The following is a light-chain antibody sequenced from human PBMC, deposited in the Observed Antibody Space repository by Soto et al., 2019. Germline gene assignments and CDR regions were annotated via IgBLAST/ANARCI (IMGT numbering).Light chain of an antibody. J-gene: IGKJ2*01. CDR2: LGS. CDR3: MQALQTPPYT. V-gene: IGKV2-28*01. CDR1: QSLLHTNGHNY. Sequence: IVMTQSPLSLPVTLGESASISCRSSQSLLHTNGHNYLDWYLKKPVQSPQLLIYLGSNRASGVPDRFSGSGSGTDFTLKISRVEAEDVGVYYCMQALQTPPYTFGQGTKLEIK.